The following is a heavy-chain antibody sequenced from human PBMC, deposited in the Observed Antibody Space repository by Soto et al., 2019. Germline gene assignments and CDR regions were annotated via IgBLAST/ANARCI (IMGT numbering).Heavy chain of an antibody. CDR1: GGSISSSSYY. CDR3: ARHWRGYDPNYYFDY. J-gene: IGHJ4*02. Sequence: PSETLSLTCTVSGGSISSSSYYWGWIRQPPGKGLEWIGSIYYSGSTYYNPSLKSRVTISVDTSKNQFSLKLSSVTAADTAVYYCARHWRGYDPNYYFDYWGQGTLVTVSS. V-gene: IGHV4-39*01. D-gene: IGHD5-12*01. CDR2: IYYSGST.